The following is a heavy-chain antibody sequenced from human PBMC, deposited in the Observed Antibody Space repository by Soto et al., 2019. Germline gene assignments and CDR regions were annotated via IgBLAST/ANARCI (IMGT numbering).Heavy chain of an antibody. J-gene: IGHJ4*02. CDR2: IYSGGAT. Sequence: PGESLKISCAASGFTVSTNYMSWVRQAPGKGLEWVSIIYSGGATYYGDSVKDRFTISRDTSKNTLYLRMNSLRAEDTAVYYCARMESAYFFDYWGKGTLVTVSS. D-gene: IGHD1-1*01. CDR1: GFTVSTNY. V-gene: IGHV3-66*01. CDR3: ARMESAYFFDY.